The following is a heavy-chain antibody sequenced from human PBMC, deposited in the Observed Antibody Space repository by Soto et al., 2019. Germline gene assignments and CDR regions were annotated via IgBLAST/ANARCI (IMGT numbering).Heavy chain of an antibody. D-gene: IGHD3-16*01. CDR3: TKNNGGKGAY. J-gene: IGHJ4*02. V-gene: IGHV3-74*01. CDR1: GFTFSSYW. CDR2: IDEYGSTI. Sequence: HPGGSLRLSCAASGFTFSSYWMHWVRQVPGKGLLWVSRIDEYGSTINYADSVKGRFTISRDNARNTLYLEMNSLRAEDTALYYCTKNNGGKGAYWGPGTLVTVS.